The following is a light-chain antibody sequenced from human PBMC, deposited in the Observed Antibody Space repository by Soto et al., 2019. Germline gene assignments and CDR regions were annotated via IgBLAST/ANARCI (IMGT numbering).Light chain of an antibody. J-gene: IGLJ3*02. CDR1: SGPVSTTHF. V-gene: IGLV8-61*01. CDR3: ILYMGSGIWV. CDR2: NIN. Sequence: QAVVTQEPSFSVSPGGTVTLTCGLTSGPVSTTHFPSWYQQTPGQPPRTLLYNINTRSSGVPDRFSGSILGDKAALTITGAQADDESDYYCILYMGSGIWVFGGGTQLTVL.